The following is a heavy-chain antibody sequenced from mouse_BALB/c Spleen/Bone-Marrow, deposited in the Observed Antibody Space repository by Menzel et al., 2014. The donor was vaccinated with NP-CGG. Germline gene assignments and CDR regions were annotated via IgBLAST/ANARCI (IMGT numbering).Heavy chain of an antibody. V-gene: IGHV3-2*02. CDR3: ARYDYDVGYFDY. CDR2: ISYSGST. Sequence: EVQGVESGPGLVKPSQSLSLICTVTGYSITSDYAWNWIRQFPGNKLEWMGYISYSGSTSYNPSLKSRISITRDTSKNQFFLQLNSVTTEGTATYYCARYDYDVGYFDYWGQGTTLTVSS. D-gene: IGHD2-4*01. J-gene: IGHJ2*01. CDR1: GYSITSDYA.